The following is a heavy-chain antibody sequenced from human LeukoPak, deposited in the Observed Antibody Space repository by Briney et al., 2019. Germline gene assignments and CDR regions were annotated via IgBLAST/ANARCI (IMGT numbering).Heavy chain of an antibody. CDR3: TTDRSAGTLDYMDV. V-gene: IGHV3-15*01. Sequence: PGGSLRLSCAASGFTFSNAWMSWVRQAPGKGLEWVGRIKSKTDGGTTDYAAPVKGRFTISRDDSKNTLYLQMNSLKTEDTAVYYCTTDRSAGTLDYMDVWGKGTTVTVSS. CDR2: IKSKTDGGTT. J-gene: IGHJ6*03. CDR1: GFTFSNAW. D-gene: IGHD1-7*01.